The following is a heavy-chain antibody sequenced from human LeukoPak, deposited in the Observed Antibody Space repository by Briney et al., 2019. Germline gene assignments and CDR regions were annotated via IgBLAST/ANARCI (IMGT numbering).Heavy chain of an antibody. J-gene: IGHJ2*01. V-gene: IGHV4-31*03. CDR1: GGSISSGGYY. CDR2: IYYSGST. D-gene: IGHD2-2*01. Sequence: SETLSLTCTVSGGSISSGGYYWSWIRQHPGKGLEWIGYIYYSGSTSYNQSLKSRITRAVDTSKNHFSLKLSSVTAADTAVYYCARVSVEGTTWYFDLWGRGTLVTVSS. CDR3: ARVSVEGTTWYFDL.